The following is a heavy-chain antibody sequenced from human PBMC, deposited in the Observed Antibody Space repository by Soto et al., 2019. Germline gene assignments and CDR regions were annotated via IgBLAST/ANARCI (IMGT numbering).Heavy chain of an antibody. CDR3: IQSRCGGDCLQSYASYYYYGMDV. CDR1: AFSLSTGGVG. CDR2: IYWDDDK. V-gene: IGHV2-5*02. J-gene: IGHJ6*02. D-gene: IGHD2-21*02. Sequence: SGPTLVNPIQTLTLTCTFSAFSLSTGGVGVGWIRQPPGKALEWLALIYWDDDKRYSPSLRSRLTITKDTSKNQVVLTMTNMDPVDTATYYCIQSRCGGDCLQSYASYYYYGMDVWGQGTTVTVS.